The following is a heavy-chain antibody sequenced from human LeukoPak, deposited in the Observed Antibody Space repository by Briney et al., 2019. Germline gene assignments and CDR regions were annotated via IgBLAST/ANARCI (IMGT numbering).Heavy chain of an antibody. CDR1: GGSISSSSYY. V-gene: IGHV4-39*01. D-gene: IGHD3-10*01. Sequence: IPSETLSLTCTVSGGSISSSSYYWGWIRQPPGKGLEWIGSIYYSGSTYYNPSPKSRVTISVDTSKNQFSLKLSSVTAADTAVYYCASGFINALNYWGQGTLVTVSS. J-gene: IGHJ4*02. CDR2: IYYSGST. CDR3: ASGFINALNY.